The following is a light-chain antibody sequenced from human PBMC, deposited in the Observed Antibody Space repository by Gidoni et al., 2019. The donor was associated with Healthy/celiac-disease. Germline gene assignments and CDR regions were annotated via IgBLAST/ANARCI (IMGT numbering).Light chain of an antibody. Sequence: QSVLTQPPSVSGAPGQMLTISCPGRSSNIGAGYDVHWYQQLPGTAPKLLIYGNTNRPSGVPDRFSGSKSGTSASLAITGLQAEDEADYYCQSYDSSLSGSGVFGGGTKLTVL. CDR1: SSNIGAGYD. CDR3: QSYDSSLSGSGV. J-gene: IGLJ2*01. CDR2: GNT. V-gene: IGLV1-40*01.